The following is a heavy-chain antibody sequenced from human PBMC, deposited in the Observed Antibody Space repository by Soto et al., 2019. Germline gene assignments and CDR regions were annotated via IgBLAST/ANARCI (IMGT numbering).Heavy chain of an antibody. CDR2: INSDGSST. CDR1: GFTFSSYW. D-gene: IGHD3-22*01. V-gene: IGHV3-74*01. J-gene: IGHJ2*01. CDR3: ARDQYYYSSGYYYCYFDL. Sequence: GGSLRLSCAASGFTFSSYWMHWVRQAPGKGLVWVSRINSDGSSTSYADSVKGRFAISRDNAKNTLYLQMNSLRAEDTAVYYCARDQYYYSSGYYYCYFDLWGRGTLVTVSS.